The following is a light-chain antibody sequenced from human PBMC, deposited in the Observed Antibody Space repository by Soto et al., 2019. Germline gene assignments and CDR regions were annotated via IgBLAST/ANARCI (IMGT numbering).Light chain of an antibody. CDR2: DNN. CDR1: SSNIGAGYA. CDR3: RTFDSSLSAVV. V-gene: IGLV1-40*01. J-gene: IGLJ2*01. Sequence: QSVLTQPPSVSGAPGQRITISCTGSSSNIGAGYAVYWYQHLPGTAPKLLIFDNNNRPSGVPDRFSGSKSGTSASLAITGLQAEDEADYYCRTFDSSLSAVVFGGGTKLTVL.